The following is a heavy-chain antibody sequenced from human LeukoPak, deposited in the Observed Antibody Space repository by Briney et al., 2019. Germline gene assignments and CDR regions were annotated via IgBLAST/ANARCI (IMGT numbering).Heavy chain of an antibody. Sequence: SETLSLTCTVSGGSISSYYWSWIRQPPGKGLEWIGYIYYSGSTNYNPSLKSRLTMSVDTSTNQFSLRLSSVTAADTAVYYCARGGGYYYLDFWGQGTLVTVSS. V-gene: IGHV4-59*08. D-gene: IGHD3-22*01. CDR3: ARGGGYYYLDF. CDR1: GGSISSYY. J-gene: IGHJ4*02. CDR2: IYYSGST.